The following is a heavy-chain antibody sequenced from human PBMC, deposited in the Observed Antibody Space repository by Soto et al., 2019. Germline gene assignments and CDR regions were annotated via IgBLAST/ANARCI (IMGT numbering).Heavy chain of an antibody. J-gene: IGHJ5*02. Sequence: PSETLSLTCTVSGGSISSYYWSWIRQPPGKGLEWIGYIYYSRSTNYNPSLKSRVTISVDTSKNQFSLKLSSVTAADTAVYYCARSLLRLGELSLSPWGQGTLVTVSS. D-gene: IGHD3-16*02. CDR2: IYYSRST. CDR1: GGSISSYY. CDR3: ARSLLRLGELSLSP. V-gene: IGHV4-59*01.